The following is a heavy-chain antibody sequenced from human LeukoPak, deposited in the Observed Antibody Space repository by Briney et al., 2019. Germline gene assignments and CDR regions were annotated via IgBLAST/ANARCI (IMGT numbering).Heavy chain of an antibody. CDR3: AKGPYYGSGTHDD. CDR1: GFTFGTYG. CDR2: VSYDGTDK. Sequence: PGGSLRLSCAASGFTFGTYGMHWVRQAPGEGLEWVAVVSYDGTDKYYADSVEGRFTISRDNSKNTLYLQMNSLRAEDTAVYYCAKGPYYGSGTHDDWGQGTLVTVSS. J-gene: IGHJ4*02. V-gene: IGHV3-30*18. D-gene: IGHD3-10*01.